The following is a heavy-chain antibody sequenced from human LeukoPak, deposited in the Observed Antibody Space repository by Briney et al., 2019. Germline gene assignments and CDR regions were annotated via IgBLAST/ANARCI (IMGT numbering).Heavy chain of an antibody. J-gene: IGHJ4*02. CDR3: ASKSTAWTIDY. V-gene: IGHV4-39*01. D-gene: IGHD3/OR15-3a*01. Sequence: PSETLSLTCTVSGGSISSSSYYWGWIRQTPGKGLEWIGTMYYSGSTNYSPSLKSRVTLSVDTPKNQFSLRLSSVTAADTAVYYCASKSTAWTIDYWGQGTLVTVSS. CDR1: GGSISSSSYY. CDR2: MYYSGST.